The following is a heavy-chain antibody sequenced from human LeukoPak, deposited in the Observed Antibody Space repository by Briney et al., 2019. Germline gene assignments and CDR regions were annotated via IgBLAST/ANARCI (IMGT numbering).Heavy chain of an antibody. V-gene: IGHV3-33*01. D-gene: IGHD3-3*01. CDR3: ARDRSVDYFDY. J-gene: IGHJ4*02. CDR1: GFTFSNHG. CDR2: IWYDGSNK. Sequence: PGGSLRLSCAASGFTFSNHGMHWVRQAPGKGLEWAAVIWYDGSNKYYVDSVKGRFTISRDNSKSTLYLQMNSLRAEDTTVYYCARDRSVDYFDYWGQGTLVTVSS.